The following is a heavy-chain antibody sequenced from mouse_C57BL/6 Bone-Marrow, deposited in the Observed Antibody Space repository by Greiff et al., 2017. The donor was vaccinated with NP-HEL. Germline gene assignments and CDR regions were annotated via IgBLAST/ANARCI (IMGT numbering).Heavy chain of an antibody. CDR2: ISSGSSTI. Sequence: EVKLVESGGGLVKPGGSLKLSCAASGFTFSDYGMHWVRQAPEKGLEWVAYISSGSSTIYYADKVKGRFTISRDNAKNTLFLQMTSLRSEDTAMYYCANVITPHYYAMDYWGQGTSVTVSS. V-gene: IGHV5-17*01. CDR3: ANVITPHYYAMDY. CDR1: GFTFSDYG. J-gene: IGHJ4*01.